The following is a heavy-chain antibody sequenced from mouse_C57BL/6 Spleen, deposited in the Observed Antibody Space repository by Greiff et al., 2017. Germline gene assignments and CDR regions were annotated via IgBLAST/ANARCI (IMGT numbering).Heavy chain of an antibody. Sequence: VQLQQSGAELARPGASVKLSCKASGYTFTSYGISWVKQRTGQGLEWIGEIYPRSGNTYYNEKFKGKATLTADKSSSTAYMELRSLTSEDSAVYFCAREAYYSNYPYYAMDYWGQGTSVTVSS. CDR1: GYTFTSYG. J-gene: IGHJ4*01. D-gene: IGHD2-5*01. V-gene: IGHV1-81*01. CDR2: IYPRSGNT. CDR3: AREAYYSNYPYYAMDY.